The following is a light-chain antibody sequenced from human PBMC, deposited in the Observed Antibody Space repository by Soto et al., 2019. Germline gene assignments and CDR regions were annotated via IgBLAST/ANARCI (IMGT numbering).Light chain of an antibody. CDR2: NNN. Sequence: QSVLTQSPSSSGTPGQRVTISCSGGSSNIGTNAVNWYQQLPGTAPKLLIYNNNQRPSGVPDRFSGSKSGTSASLAISGLQSEDEADYYCAAWDESLNGYVFGTGTRSPS. J-gene: IGLJ1*01. CDR3: AAWDESLNGYV. CDR1: SSNIGTNA. V-gene: IGLV1-44*01.